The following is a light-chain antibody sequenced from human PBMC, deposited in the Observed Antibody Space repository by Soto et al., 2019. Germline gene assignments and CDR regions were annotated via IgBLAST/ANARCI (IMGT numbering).Light chain of an antibody. J-gene: IGLJ3*02. V-gene: IGLV2-8*01. CDR1: NSDVGAYNY. CDR3: SSYAGSGIWV. CDR2: DVS. Sequence: QSALTQPPSASGSPGQSVAISCTGSNSDVGAYNYVSWYQQHPGKAPKLVISDVSKRPSGVPDRFSGSKSDNTASLTVSGLQAEDEADYYCSSYAGSGIWVFGGGTKLTVL.